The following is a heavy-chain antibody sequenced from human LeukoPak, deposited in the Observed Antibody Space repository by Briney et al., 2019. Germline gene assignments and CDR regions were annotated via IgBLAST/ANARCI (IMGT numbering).Heavy chain of an antibody. J-gene: IGHJ6*04. CDR1: GGSFSGYY. D-gene: IGHD3-10*01. V-gene: IGHV4-34*01. CDR3: ARGARGESYYFGSGRSSPYGMDV. Sequence: SETQSLTCAVYGGSFSGYYWSWIRQPPGKGLEWIGEINHSGSTNYNPSLKSRVTISVDTSKNQFSLKLSSVTAADTAVYYCARGARGESYYFGSGRSSPYGMDVWGKGTTVTVSS. CDR2: INHSGST.